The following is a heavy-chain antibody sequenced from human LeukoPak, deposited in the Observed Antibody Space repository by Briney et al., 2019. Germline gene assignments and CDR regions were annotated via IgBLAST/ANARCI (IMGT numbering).Heavy chain of an antibody. V-gene: IGHV1-18*01. D-gene: IGHD3-22*01. Sequence: ASVKVSCRASGYTFTSFGISWVRQPPGQGLEWMGLISAYNGNTIYAQMLQGRVTMTTDTSTSTAYMELRSLRSDDTAVYYCARDLSSSYYYVFDYWGQRTLVTVSS. CDR3: ARDLSSSYYYVFDY. J-gene: IGHJ4*02. CDR2: ISAYNGNT. CDR1: GYTFTSFG.